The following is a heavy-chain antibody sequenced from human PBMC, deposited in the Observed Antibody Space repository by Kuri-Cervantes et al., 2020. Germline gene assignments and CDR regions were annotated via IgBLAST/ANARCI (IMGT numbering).Heavy chain of an antibody. D-gene: IGHD2-15*01. Sequence: ESLKISCTVSGYSISSGYYWGWIRQPPGEGLEWIGSIYHSGNTYYNPSLKSRVTISVDTSKNQFSLKLSSVTAADTAVYYCARGGYCSGGSCYDDAFDIWGQGTMVTVSS. CDR3: ARGGYCSGGSCYDDAFDI. V-gene: IGHV4-38-2*02. CDR2: IYHSGNT. CDR1: GYSISSGYY. J-gene: IGHJ3*02.